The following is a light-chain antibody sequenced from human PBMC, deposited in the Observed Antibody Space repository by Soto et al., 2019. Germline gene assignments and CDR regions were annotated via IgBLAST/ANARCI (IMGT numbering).Light chain of an antibody. J-gene: IGLJ2*01. CDR2: DVS. CDR3: NSCTHGSTLLV. Sequence: QSVLTQPASVSGSPGQSITISCTGTSSDVGGYNYVSWYQQHPGKAPKLMIYDVSNRPSGVSNRFSGSKSGNTASLTISGLQAEDEDDYYCNSCTHGSTLLVFGGGTKLTVL. V-gene: IGLV2-14*01. CDR1: SSDVGGYNY.